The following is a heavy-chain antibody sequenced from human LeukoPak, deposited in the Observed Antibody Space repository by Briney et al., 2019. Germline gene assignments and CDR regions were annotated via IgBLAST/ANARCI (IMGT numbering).Heavy chain of an antibody. D-gene: IGHD3-22*01. CDR2: ISGIGGST. CDR3: AKDHGYYDRIGAAISPWFDP. CDR1: GFTFSSYA. Sequence: HPGGSLRLSCAASGFTFSSYAMSWVRQAPWNGLALVSAISGIGGSTYYADSVKGRFTISRDNSKNTLYLQMNSLRAEDTAVYYCAKDHGYYDRIGAAISPWFDPWGQGTLVTVSS. J-gene: IGHJ5*02. V-gene: IGHV3-23*01.